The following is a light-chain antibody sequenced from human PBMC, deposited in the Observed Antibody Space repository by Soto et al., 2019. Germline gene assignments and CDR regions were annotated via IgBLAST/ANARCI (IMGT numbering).Light chain of an antibody. J-gene: IGKJ5*01. V-gene: IGKV3D-15*01. CDR3: QQYNKWPFS. CDR2: DAS. CDR1: QSVSSN. Sequence: ERATLSCRASQSVSSNLGWYQQNPGQAPRVLIFDASNRATGIPARFSGTGSETDFTLTISGLQSEDSAVYFCQQYNKWPFSFGQGTRLEIK.